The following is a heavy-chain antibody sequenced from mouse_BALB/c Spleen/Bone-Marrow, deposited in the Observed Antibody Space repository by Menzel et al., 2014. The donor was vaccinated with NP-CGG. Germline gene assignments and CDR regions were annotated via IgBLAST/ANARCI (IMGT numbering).Heavy chain of an antibody. CDR1: GFTFSSYA. CDR2: ISSGGSYT. Sequence: EVKLVESGGGLVKPGGSLKLSCAASGFTFSSYAMSWVRQTPERRLEWVATISSGGSYTYYPDSAKGRFTISRDNAKNTLYLQMSSLRSEDTAMYYCARQREVRPYYYAMDYWGQGTSVTVSS. CDR3: ARQREVRPYYYAMDY. D-gene: IGHD2-14*01. V-gene: IGHV5-9-3*01. J-gene: IGHJ4*01.